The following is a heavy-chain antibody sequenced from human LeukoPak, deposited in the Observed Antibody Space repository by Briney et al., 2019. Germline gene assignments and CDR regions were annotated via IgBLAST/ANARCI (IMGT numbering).Heavy chain of an antibody. CDR1: GGSFSSHA. Sequence: SVNVSCKASGGSFSSHAISWVRQAPGQGLEWMGGIIPLFGTANYAQKFLGRVTITADESTTTTYMELTSLKSEDTAVYYCAREWAGYGSGSYYYYWGQGTLVTVSS. J-gene: IGHJ4*02. CDR3: AREWAGYGSGSYYYY. CDR2: IIPLFGTA. D-gene: IGHD3-10*01. V-gene: IGHV1-69*13.